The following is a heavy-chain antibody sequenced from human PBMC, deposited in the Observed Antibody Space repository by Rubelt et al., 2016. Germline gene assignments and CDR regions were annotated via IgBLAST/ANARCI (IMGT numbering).Heavy chain of an antibody. D-gene: IGHD3-22*01. V-gene: IGHV1-2*04. J-gene: IGHJ4*02. Sequence: QVQLVQSGAEVKKPGASVKVSCKASGYTFTGYYMHWVRQAPGQGLEWMGWINPNSGGTNYAQKFQGWATMTRETSISTAYMELSRLRSDDTAVYYCARDDSPYYYDSSGYYDYWGQGTLVTVSS. CDR3: ARDDSPYYYDSSGYYDY. CDR2: INPNSGGT. CDR1: GYTFTGYY.